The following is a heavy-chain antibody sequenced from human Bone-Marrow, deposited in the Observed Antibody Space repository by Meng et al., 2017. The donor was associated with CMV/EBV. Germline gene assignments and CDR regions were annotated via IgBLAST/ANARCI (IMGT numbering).Heavy chain of an antibody. Sequence: SETLSLTCTVSGGSISSGGYYWSWIRQHPGKGLEWIGYIYYSGSNYYNPSLKSRVTIAVDKSKNQFNLKLSSVTAADTAVYYCARARGGGAGDYWGQGTLVTVSS. CDR3: ARARGGGAGDY. CDR1: GGSISSGGYY. D-gene: IGHD1-26*01. V-gene: IGHV4-31*03. CDR2: IYYSGSN. J-gene: IGHJ4*02.